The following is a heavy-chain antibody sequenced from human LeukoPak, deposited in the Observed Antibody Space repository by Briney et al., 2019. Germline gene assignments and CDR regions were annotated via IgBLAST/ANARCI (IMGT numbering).Heavy chain of an antibody. D-gene: IGHD5-18*01. CDR1: GFTSSSYG. J-gene: IGHJ4*02. CDR2: ISGSGGST. Sequence: AGGCPRLSCAASGFTSSSYGMSWVRQAPGKGLGWVSAISGSGGSTYYADSVKGRFTISRDNSKNTLYLQMNSLRAEDTAVYYCAKDRGPGIQLWLYDYWGQGTLVTVSS. V-gene: IGHV3-23*01. CDR3: AKDRGPGIQLWLYDY.